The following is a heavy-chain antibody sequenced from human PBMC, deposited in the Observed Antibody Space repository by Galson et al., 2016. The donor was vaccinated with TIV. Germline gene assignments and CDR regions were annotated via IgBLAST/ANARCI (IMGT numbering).Heavy chain of an antibody. CDR1: SDSIINYY. CDR2: ISDGGRS. Sequence: SETLSLTCTVSSDSIINYYLSWIRQPPGKGLEWIGYISDGGRSNENPSLKSRVTISVDTSKKQISMKLKSVTAADTAMYYCARDLGLGAFDIWGQGTMVTVSS. J-gene: IGHJ3*02. CDR3: ARDLGLGAFDI. D-gene: IGHD7-27*01. V-gene: IGHV4-59*01.